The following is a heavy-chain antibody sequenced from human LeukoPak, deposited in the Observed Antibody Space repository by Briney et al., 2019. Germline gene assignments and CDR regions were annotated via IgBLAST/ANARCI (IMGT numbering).Heavy chain of an antibody. CDR1: GYSISSGYY. J-gene: IGHJ3*01. D-gene: IGHD4-11*01. CDR2: IYHSGST. V-gene: IGHV4-38-2*02. Sequence: SETLSLTCTVSGYSISSGYYWGWIRPPPGKGLEWIGSIYHSGSTYYNPSLKSRVTISLGTSKNQFSLKLSSVTAADTAVYYCARDLSSSSNYVDGTFDFWGQGTLVTVSS. CDR3: ARDLSSSSNYVDGTFDF.